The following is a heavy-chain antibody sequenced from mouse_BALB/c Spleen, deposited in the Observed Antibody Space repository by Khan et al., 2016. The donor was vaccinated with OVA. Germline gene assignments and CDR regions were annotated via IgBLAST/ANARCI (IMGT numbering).Heavy chain of an antibody. CDR3: ATSYCYGYYFDY. CDR1: GFTFSSYG. Sequence: EVELVESGGDLVQPGGSRKLSCAASGFTFSSYGMHWVRQAPEKGLEWVAYISGDSNTTYYADTVKGRFTISRDNPRNTLFLQMTSLMSEDTAMYYSATSYCYGYYFDYWGPGTTLTVSS. V-gene: IGHV5-17*02. J-gene: IGHJ2*01. CDR2: ISGDSNTT. D-gene: IGHD1-1*01.